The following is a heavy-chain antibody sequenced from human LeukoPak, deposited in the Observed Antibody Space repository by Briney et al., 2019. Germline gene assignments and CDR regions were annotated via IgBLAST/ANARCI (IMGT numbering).Heavy chain of an antibody. Sequence: GASLKVSCKPSGYTLSDYYMHWVRQAPGQGLEWMGWIRGDTGDTDSPQKFQGRVTMTRDTSTNTAYMELSRLRYDDTAMYFCARVRGSSCDYWGQGTLVTVSS. V-gene: IGHV1-2*02. CDR2: IRGDTGDT. D-gene: IGHD6-13*01. CDR3: ARVRGSSCDY. CDR1: GYTLSDYY. J-gene: IGHJ4*02.